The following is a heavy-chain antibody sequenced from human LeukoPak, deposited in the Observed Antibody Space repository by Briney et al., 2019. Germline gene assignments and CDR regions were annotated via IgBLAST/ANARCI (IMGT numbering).Heavy chain of an antibody. D-gene: IGHD3-9*01. CDR1: GFTFSSYG. CDR2: ISYGGSNK. V-gene: IGHV3-30*18. CDR3: AKPPGILTGYYPFDY. Sequence: GGSLRLSCAASGFTFSSYGMHWVRQAPGKGLEWVAVISYGGSNKYYADSVKGRFTISRDNSKNTLYLQMNSLRAEDTAVYYCAKPPGILTGYYPFDYWGQGTLVTVSS. J-gene: IGHJ4*02.